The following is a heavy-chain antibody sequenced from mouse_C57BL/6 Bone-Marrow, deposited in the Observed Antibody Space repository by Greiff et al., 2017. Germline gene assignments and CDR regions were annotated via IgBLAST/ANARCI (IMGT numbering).Heavy chain of an antibody. CDR2: IYPRSGNT. CDR1: GYTFTSSG. V-gene: IGHV1-81*01. CDR3: ARWHYYGSSYTWFAY. D-gene: IGHD1-1*01. Sequence: QVQLQQSGAELARPGASVKLSCKASGYTFTSSGISWVKQRTGPGLEWIGEIYPRSGNTYYNAKFKGKATLTADKSSSTAYMELRSLTSEDSAVYFCARWHYYGSSYTWFAYWGQGTLVTVSA. J-gene: IGHJ3*01.